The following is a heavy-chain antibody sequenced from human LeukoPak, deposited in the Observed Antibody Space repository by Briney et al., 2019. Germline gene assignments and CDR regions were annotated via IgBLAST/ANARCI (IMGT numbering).Heavy chain of an antibody. CDR3: AAGTSWIPYYYDSSGYYSDY. CDR1: GGSISSYY. CDR2: IYCSGNT. J-gene: IGHJ4*02. V-gene: IGHV4-59*03. D-gene: IGHD3-22*01. Sequence: SETLSLTCTVSGGSISSYYWSWIRQPPGKGLEWIGYIYCSGNTNYAQKFQERVTITRDMSTSTAYMELSSLRSEDTAVYYCAAGTSWIPYYYDSSGYYSDYWGQGTLVTVSS.